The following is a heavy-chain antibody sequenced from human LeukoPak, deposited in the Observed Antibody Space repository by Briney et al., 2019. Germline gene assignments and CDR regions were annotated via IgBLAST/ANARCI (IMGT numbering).Heavy chain of an antibody. J-gene: IGHJ4*02. CDR1: GFTFRNHD. CDR2: SSSGATTI. Sequence: GGSLRLSCAASGFTFRNHDMNWVRQAPGKGLEWVSYSSSGATTIYYADSVKGRFTISRDDAKNSLYLQMNSLRAEDTAVYYCARDRDSSGLNWGQGTLVTVSS. V-gene: IGHV3-48*03. CDR3: ARDRDSSGLN. D-gene: IGHD6-19*01.